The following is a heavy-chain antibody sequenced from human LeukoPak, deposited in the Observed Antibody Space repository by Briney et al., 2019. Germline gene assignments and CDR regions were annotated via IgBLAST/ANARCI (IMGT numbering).Heavy chain of an antibody. J-gene: IGHJ5*02. CDR3: ARLGGIAVAGSMYNWFDP. Sequence: ASVKVSCKASGGTFSSYAISWVRQAPGQGLEWMGGIIPIFGTANYAQKFQGRVTITADESTSTAYMELSSLRSEDTAVYYCARLGGIAVAGSMYNWFDPWGQGTLVTVSS. CDR1: GGTFSSYA. V-gene: IGHV1-69*13. D-gene: IGHD6-19*01. CDR2: IIPIFGTA.